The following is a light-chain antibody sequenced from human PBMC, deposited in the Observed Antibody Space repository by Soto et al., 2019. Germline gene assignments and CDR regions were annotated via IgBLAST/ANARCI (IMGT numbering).Light chain of an antibody. CDR3: QQYNKWPLFT. J-gene: IGKJ3*01. V-gene: IGKV3-15*01. CDR1: QSIGSN. Sequence: ETVLTQSPATFSVSPGDRATLSCRASQSIGSNLAWYQQRPGQPPRLLIYGAYTRATGVPARFSGSGSGTEFTLSINCLQYEVFALYYCQQYNKWPLFTFGPGTKVNIK. CDR2: GAY.